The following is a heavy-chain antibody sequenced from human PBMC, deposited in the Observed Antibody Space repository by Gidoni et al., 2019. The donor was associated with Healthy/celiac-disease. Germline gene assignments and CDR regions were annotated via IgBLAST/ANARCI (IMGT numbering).Heavy chain of an antibody. D-gene: IGHD3-10*01. CDR2: IYYSGST. J-gene: IGHJ4*02. CDR3: ARDLSYGSGNFDY. V-gene: IGHV4-39*07. Sequence: QLQLQESGPGLVKPSETLSLTCTVSGGSISSSSYYWGWIRQPPGKGLEWIGIIYYSGSTYYNPSLKSRVTISVDTSKNQFSLKLSSVTAADTAVYYCARDLSYGSGNFDYWGQGTLVTVSS. CDR1: GGSISSSSYY.